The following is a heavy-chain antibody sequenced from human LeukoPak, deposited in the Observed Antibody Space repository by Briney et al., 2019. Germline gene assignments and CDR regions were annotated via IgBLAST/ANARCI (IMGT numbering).Heavy chain of an antibody. J-gene: IGHJ4*02. CDR2: IYSGGST. V-gene: IGHV3-53*05. CDR3: ARGGAEYYDFWSGYLPFDY. Sequence: GGSLRLSCAASGFTVSSDYMSWVRQAPGKGLEWVSVIYSGGSTYYADSVKGRFTISRDNSKNTLYLQMNSLRAEDTAVYYCARGGAEYYDFWSGYLPFDYWGQGTLVTVSS. CDR1: GFTVSSDY. D-gene: IGHD3-3*01.